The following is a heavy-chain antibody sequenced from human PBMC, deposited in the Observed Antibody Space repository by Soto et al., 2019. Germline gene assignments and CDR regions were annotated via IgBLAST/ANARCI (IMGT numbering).Heavy chain of an antibody. CDR2: ISSGSSTI. CDR1: GFTFSSYS. CDR3: TRSAYMDI. J-gene: IGHJ6*03. D-gene: IGHD2-2*01. Sequence: VGSLRLSCAASGFTFSSYSMNWVRQAPGKGLEWVSYISSGSSTIYCADSVKGRFTISRDNAKNSLYLQMDSLRAEDTAVYYATRSAYMDIRGTGTTVTVYS. V-gene: IGHV3-48*01.